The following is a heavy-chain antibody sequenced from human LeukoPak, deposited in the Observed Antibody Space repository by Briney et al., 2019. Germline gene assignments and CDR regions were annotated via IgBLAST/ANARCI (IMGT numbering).Heavy chain of an antibody. D-gene: IGHD2-2*01. CDR3: ARDYCSSTSCPLLIAARLVDI. J-gene: IGHJ3*02. CDR1: GYTFTGYY. CDR2: INPNSGGT. Sequence: ASVKVSCKASGYTFTGYYMHWVRQAPGQGLEWMGWINPNSGGTNYAQKFQGRVTMTRDTSTSTVYMELSSLRSEDTAVYYCARDYCSSTSCPLLIAARLVDIWGQGTMVTVSS. V-gene: IGHV1-2*02.